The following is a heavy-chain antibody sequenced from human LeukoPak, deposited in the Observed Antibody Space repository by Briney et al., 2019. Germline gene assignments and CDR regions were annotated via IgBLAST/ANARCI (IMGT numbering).Heavy chain of an antibody. CDR2: IYSGGST. J-gene: IGHJ4*02. V-gene: IGHV4-61*02. CDR3: ARDHRYDGNSYTPDY. D-gene: IGHD3-22*01. CDR1: GGSISSGGYY. Sequence: SETLSLTCTVSGGSISSGGYYWSWIRQPAGGGPEWIGRIYSGGSTNYNPSLKSRVTISLDTSKNQFSLTLTSVTAADTAVYYCARDHRYDGNSYTPDYWGQGTLVTVSS.